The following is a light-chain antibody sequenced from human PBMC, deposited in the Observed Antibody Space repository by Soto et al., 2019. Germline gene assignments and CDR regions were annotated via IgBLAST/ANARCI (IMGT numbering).Light chain of an antibody. CDR1: SSDVGYYNY. Sequence: QSALTQPRSVSGSPGQSVTISCTGTSSDVGYYNYVSWYQQHPGKAPKPMIYDVSKRPSGVPDRFSGSKSGNTASLTISGLQAEDEADYYCCSYVGSYTHVFGIGTKVTVL. CDR3: CSYVGSYTHV. V-gene: IGLV2-11*01. J-gene: IGLJ1*01. CDR2: DVS.